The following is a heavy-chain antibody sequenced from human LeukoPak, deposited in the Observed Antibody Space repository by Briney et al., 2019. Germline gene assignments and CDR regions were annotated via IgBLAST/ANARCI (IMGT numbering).Heavy chain of an antibody. Sequence: PSETLSLTCTVSGGSISSGSFYWSWVRQPAGKGLELIGRIYTSGSTNYNPSLKSRVTISVDTSKNQFSLKLSSVTAADTAVYYCARRLGDFWSGYSYYFDSWGQGTLVTVSS. V-gene: IGHV4-61*02. CDR2: IYTSGST. CDR3: ARRLGDFWSGYSYYFDS. J-gene: IGHJ4*02. CDR1: GGSISSGSFY. D-gene: IGHD3-3*01.